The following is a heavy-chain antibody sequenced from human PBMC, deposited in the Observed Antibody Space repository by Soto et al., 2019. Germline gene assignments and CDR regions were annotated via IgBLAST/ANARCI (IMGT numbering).Heavy chain of an antibody. CDR3: ARDTPTIVGATRGWCDP. V-gene: IGHV1-69*01. CDR1: GGTFSSYA. CDR2: IIPIFGTA. Sequence: QVQLVQSGAEVKKPGSSVKVSCKASGGTFSSYAISWVRQAPGQGLEWMGGIIPIFGTANYAQKFQGRVTINADESTSTAYMELSSLRSEDTAVYYCARDTPTIVGATRGWCDPWGQGTLVTVSS. J-gene: IGHJ5*02. D-gene: IGHD1-26*01.